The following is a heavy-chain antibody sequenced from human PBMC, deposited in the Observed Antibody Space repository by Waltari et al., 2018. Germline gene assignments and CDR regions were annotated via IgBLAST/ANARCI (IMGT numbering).Heavy chain of an antibody. CDR2: IKQDGSEK. J-gene: IGHJ4*02. D-gene: IGHD6-13*01. V-gene: IGHV3-7*01. Sequence: EVQLVESGGGLVQPGGSLRLSCAASGFTFGSYWMSWVRQAPGKGLEWLANIKQDGSEKYYVDSVKGRFTISRDNAKNSLYLQMNSLRAEDTAVYYCARALYSSSWYLPYFDYWGQGTLVTVSS. CDR3: ARALYSSSWYLPYFDY. CDR1: GFTFGSYW.